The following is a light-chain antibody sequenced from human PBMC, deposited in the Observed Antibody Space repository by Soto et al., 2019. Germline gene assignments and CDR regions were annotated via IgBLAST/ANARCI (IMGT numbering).Light chain of an antibody. Sequence: IVWTQSPATLSLSPGERATLSCRASQSVGNNLAWYQQKPGQAPGLLIYEASTRATGIPARFSGSGSGTDFTLTINNLEPEDFAVYYCQQRNVWPPITFGQGTRLEIK. V-gene: IGKV3-11*01. CDR1: QSVGNN. CDR2: EAS. CDR3: QQRNVWPPIT. J-gene: IGKJ5*01.